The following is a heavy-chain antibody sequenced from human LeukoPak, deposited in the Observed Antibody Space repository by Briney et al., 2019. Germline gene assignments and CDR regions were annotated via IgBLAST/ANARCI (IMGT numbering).Heavy chain of an antibody. J-gene: IGHJ4*02. CDR2: ISAYNGNT. D-gene: IGHD5-12*01. CDR1: GYTFSSYG. V-gene: IGHV1-18*01. CDR3: ARDQGIYNHRIIDS. Sequence: GASLKVSFKASGYTFSSYGISWVRQAPGQGLEWMGWISAYNGNTNFAQEFQGRVTMTTDTSTSTASMELRSLRSDDTAVYYCARDQGIYNHRIIDSWGQGTLVTVSS.